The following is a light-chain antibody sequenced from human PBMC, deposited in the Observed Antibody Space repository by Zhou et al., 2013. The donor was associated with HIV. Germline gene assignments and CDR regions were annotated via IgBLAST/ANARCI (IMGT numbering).Light chain of an antibody. J-gene: IGKJ4*01. CDR1: QSISSY. V-gene: IGKV1-39*01. Sequence: DIQMTQSPSSLSASVGDRVTITCRASQSISSYLNWYQQKPGKAPKLLIYAASSLQGGVPSRFSGSGSGTDFTLTISSLQPEDFATYYCQQTYSTPLTFGGGTKGGDQT. CDR2: AAS. CDR3: QQTYSTPLT.